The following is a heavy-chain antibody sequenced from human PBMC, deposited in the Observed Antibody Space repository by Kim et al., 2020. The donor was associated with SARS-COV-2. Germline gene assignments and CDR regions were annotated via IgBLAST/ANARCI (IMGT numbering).Heavy chain of an antibody. V-gene: IGHV3-74*01. Sequence: GGSLRLSCAASGFTFSSSWMHWVRQAPGKGLEWVSRINSDGSSTGHADSVKGRFTISRDNATNTLYLQMNSLRVEDTAVYYCASGLPLWGSLGYWGLGTLVTVSS. CDR2: INSDGSST. D-gene: IGHD3-16*01. J-gene: IGHJ4*02. CDR3: ASGLPLWGSLGY. CDR1: GFTFSSSW.